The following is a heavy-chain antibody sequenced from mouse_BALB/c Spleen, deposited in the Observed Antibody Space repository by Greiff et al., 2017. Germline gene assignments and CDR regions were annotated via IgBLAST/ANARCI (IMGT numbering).Heavy chain of an antibody. D-gene: IGHD2-4*01. CDR1: GYTFTSYW. J-gene: IGHJ1*01. CDR2: INPSNGRT. CDR3: ARGGYMITTDWYFDV. Sequence: QVQLQQSGPELVKPGASVKLSCKASGYTFTSYWMHWVKQRPGQGLEWIGEINPSNGRTNYNEKFKSKATLTVDKSSSTAYMQLSSLTSEDSAVYYCARGGYMITTDWYFDVWGAGTTVTVSS. V-gene: IGHV1S81*02.